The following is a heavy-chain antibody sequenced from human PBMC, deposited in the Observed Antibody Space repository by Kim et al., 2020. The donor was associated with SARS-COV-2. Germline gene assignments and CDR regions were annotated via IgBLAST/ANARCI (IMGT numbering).Heavy chain of an antibody. CDR3: AKKNMSTSQAFFDS. D-gene: IGHD3-10*02. CDR2: IGGNGGRA. J-gene: IGHJ4*02. V-gene: IGHV3-23*01. Sequence: GGSLRLSCTVSGFTFSTYAMSWVRQAPGKGLECVSGIGGNGGRAYYTDSVRVRFTISRDNSKNTLYLEMNSLRAEDTAVYYCAKKNMSTSQAFFDSWGQGTLVTVS. CDR1: GFTFSTYA.